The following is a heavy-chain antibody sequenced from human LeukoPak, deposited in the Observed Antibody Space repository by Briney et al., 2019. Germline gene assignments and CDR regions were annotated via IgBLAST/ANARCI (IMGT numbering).Heavy chain of an antibody. CDR2: ISSSSSYI. D-gene: IGHD3-22*01. CDR1: GFTFSSYS. J-gene: IGHJ6*03. Sequence: GGSLRLSCAASGFTFSSYSMNWVRQAPGKGLEWVSSISSSSSYIYYADSVKGRFTISRDNAKNSLYLQMNSLRAEDTAVYYCARDNWYYYDSSGYYWDYYYYYMDVWGKGTTVTISS. V-gene: IGHV3-21*01. CDR3: ARDNWYYYDSSGYYWDYYYYYMDV.